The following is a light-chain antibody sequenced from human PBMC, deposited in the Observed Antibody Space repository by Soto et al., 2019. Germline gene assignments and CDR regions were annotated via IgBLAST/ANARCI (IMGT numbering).Light chain of an antibody. V-gene: IGKV1-16*02. CDR1: QDISNY. CDR3: QQHHSYPLT. CDR2: AAS. Sequence: DIQMTQSPSSLSASVGDRVTITCRASQDISNYLAWFQQRPGEAPKSLIYAASNLQSGVPSKFSGSGSGTDFALTINGLQPEDFATYYCQQHHSYPLTFGGGTKVEI. J-gene: IGKJ4*01.